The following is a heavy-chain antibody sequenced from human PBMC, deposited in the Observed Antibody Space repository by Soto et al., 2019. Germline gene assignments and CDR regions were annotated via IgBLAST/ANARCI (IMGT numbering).Heavy chain of an antibody. J-gene: IGHJ4*02. Sequence: SETLSLTCTVSGGSISSGGYYWSWIRQHPGKGLEWIGYIYYSGSTYYNPSLKSRVTISVDTSKNQFSLKLSSVTAADTAVYYCANIAAAGTSPSHWGQGTRVTVSS. V-gene: IGHV4-31*03. CDR3: ANIAAAGTSPSH. CDR1: GGSISSGGYY. CDR2: IYYSGST. D-gene: IGHD6-13*01.